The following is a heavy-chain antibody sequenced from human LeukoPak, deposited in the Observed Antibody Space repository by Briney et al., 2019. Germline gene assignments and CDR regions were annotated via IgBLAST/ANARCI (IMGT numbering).Heavy chain of an antibody. CDR2: IYYSGNT. D-gene: IGHD6-19*01. CDR3: ASLAVAGLSEGY. CDR1: GGSISSDSYY. V-gene: IGHV4-39*01. J-gene: IGHJ4*02. Sequence: SETLSLTCTGSGGSISSDSYYWAWIRQPPGKGLEWIASIYYSGNTYYNPSLKSRVTISVDTSRNQFSLKLSSVTAADTAVYYCASLAVAGLSEGYWGQGTLVIVSS.